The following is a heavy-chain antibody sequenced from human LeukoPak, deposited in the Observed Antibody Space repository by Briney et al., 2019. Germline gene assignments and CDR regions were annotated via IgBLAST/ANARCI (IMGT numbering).Heavy chain of an antibody. CDR1: GYSISSGYY. CDR2: IYYSGST. CDR3: ASDSHY. J-gene: IGHJ4*02. Sequence: SETLSLTCTVSGYSISSGYYWGWIRQPPGKGLEWIGSIYYSGSTYYNPSLKSRVTISVDTSKNQFSLKLSSVTAADTAVYYCASDSHYWGQGTLVTVSS. V-gene: IGHV4-38-2*02.